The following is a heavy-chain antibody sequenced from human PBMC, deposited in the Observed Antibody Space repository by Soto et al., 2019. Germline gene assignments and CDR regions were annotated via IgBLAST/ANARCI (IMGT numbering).Heavy chain of an antibody. Sequence: PGGSLRLSCVASGFPLRSYGMHWVRQAPGKGLEWVAVTSYDGSNNFYEDAVKGRFTISRDNSKNTLYRQINSLRGEDTAVYYCAKNKAEIVINFYYGLDVWGQGTTVTVAS. CDR3: AKNKAEIVINFYYGLDV. J-gene: IGHJ6*02. CDR1: GFPLRSYG. V-gene: IGHV3-30*18. D-gene: IGHD3-22*01. CDR2: TSYDGSNN.